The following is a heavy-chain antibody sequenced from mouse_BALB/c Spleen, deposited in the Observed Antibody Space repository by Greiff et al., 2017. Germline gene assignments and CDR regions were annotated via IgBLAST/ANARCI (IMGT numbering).Heavy chain of an antibody. D-gene: IGHD1-2*01. CDR2: INPGSGGT. CDR3: ARGGTAYYAMDY. V-gene: IGHV1-54*01. J-gene: IGHJ4*01. Sequence: QVQLQQSGAELVRPGTSVKVSCKASGYAFTNYLIEWVKQRPGQGLEWIGVINPGSGGTNYNEKFKGKATLTADKSSSTAYMQLSSLTSDDSAVYFFARGGTAYYAMDYWGQGTSVTVAS. CDR1: GYAFTNYL.